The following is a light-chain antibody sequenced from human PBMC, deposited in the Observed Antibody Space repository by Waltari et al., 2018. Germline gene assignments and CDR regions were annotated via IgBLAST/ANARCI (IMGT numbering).Light chain of an antibody. J-gene: IGLJ2*01. CDR1: KLENKL. CDR2: QDT. CDR3: QAWDIKNVI. Sequence: YELTHAHSVSVSPGQTATITCSVDKLENKLTSWYQQKPGQSPDLVLYQDTKRTSGISERFSGSNSGDTATLTITGTQTTDEADYYCQAWDIKNVIFGGGTKLTVL. V-gene: IGLV3-1*01.